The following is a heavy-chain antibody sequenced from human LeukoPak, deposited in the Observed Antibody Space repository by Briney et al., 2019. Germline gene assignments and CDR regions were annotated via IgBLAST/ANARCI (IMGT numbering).Heavy chain of an antibody. CDR3: ARDKIAVAGFDY. CDR1: GFTFSSYS. V-gene: IGHV3-21*01. Sequence: GGSLRLSCAASGFTFSSYSMNWVRQALGKGLEWVSSISSSSSYIYYADSVKGRFTISRDNAKNSLYLQMNSLRAEDTAVYYCARDKIAVAGFDYWGRGTLVTVSS. J-gene: IGHJ4*02. CDR2: ISSSSSYI. D-gene: IGHD6-19*01.